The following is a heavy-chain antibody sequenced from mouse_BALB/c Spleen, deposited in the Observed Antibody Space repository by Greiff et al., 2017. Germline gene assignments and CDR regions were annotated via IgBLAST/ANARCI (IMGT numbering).Heavy chain of an antibody. V-gene: IGHV14-3*02. Sequence: VQLQQSGAELVKPGASVKLSCTASGFNIKDTYMHWVKQRPEQGLEWIGRIDPANGNTKYDPKFQGKATITADTSSNTAYLQLSSLTSEDTAVYYCASGPYWYFDVWGAGTTVTVSS. CDR3: ASGPYWYFDV. CDR2: IDPANGNT. CDR1: GFNIKDTY. J-gene: IGHJ1*01.